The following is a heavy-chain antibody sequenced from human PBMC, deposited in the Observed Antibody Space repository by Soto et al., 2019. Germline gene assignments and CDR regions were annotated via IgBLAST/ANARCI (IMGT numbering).Heavy chain of an antibody. J-gene: IGHJ4*02. D-gene: IGHD6-19*01. CDR2: ISGSGGST. CDR1: GFTFSSYA. Sequence: PGGSLRLSCAASGFTFSSYAMSWVRQAPGKGLEWVSAISGSGGSTYYADSVKGRFTISRDNSKNTLYLQMNSLRAEDTAVYYCAKDRRAAYSSGWGKGDYWGQGTLVTVSS. V-gene: IGHV3-23*01. CDR3: AKDRRAAYSSGWGKGDY.